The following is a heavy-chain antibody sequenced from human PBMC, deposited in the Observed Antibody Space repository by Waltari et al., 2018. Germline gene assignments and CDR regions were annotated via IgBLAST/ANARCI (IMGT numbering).Heavy chain of an antibody. CDR2: VYISGTT. J-gene: IGHJ5*01. CDR1: DDSTRYSSYF. D-gene: IGHD3-22*01. CDR3: ARGGYYYDTLGDS. Sequence: LQLQESGPGLVKASETLSLNCTVSDDSTRYSSYFWGWFRQPPGKGLEWIGSVYISGTTYYNPSLKGRVTMSLETSKNQFSLKLKSVTAADTAVYYCARGGYYYDTLGDSWGQGTLVAVSS. V-gene: IGHV4-39*07.